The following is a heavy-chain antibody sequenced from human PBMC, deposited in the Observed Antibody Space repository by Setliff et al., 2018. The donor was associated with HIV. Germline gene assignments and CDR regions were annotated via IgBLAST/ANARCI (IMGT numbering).Heavy chain of an antibody. J-gene: IGHJ3*02. V-gene: IGHV1-46*01. D-gene: IGHD2-15*01. CDR3: ARGRKRSENVVVVVAATMDAFDI. CDR2: INPSGGST. Sequence: GASVKVSCKASGYTFTTYGISWVRQAPGQGLEWMGIINPSGGSTTYAQKFQGRVTMTRDTSTSTVYMELSSLRSEDTAVYYCARGRKRSENVVVVVAATMDAFDIWGQGTMVTVSS. CDR1: GYTFTTYG.